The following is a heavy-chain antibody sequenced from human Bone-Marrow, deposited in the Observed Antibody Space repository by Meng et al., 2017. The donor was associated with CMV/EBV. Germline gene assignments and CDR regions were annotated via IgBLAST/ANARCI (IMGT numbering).Heavy chain of an antibody. Sequence: GESLKISCAASGFTFSSYWMSWVRQAPGKGLEWVANIKQDGSEKYYVDSVKGRFTISRDNAKNSLYLQMNSLRAEDAAVYYCAGGSSRSDAFDIWGQGTMVTVSS. V-gene: IGHV3-7*01. CDR1: GFTFSSYW. D-gene: IGHD2-15*01. CDR3: AGGSSRSDAFDI. J-gene: IGHJ3*02. CDR2: IKQDGSEK.